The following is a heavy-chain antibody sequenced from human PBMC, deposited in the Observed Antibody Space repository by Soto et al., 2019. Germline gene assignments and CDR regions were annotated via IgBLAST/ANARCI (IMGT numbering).Heavy chain of an antibody. CDR3: ARAYSSDSHFDI. Sequence: GSLRLSCAASGFTFSSYSMNWVRQAPGKGLEWVSSISSSSSYIYYADSVKGRFTISRDNAKNSLYLQMNSLRAEDTAVYYCARAYSSDSHFDIWGQGTMVTVSS. CDR2: ISSSSSYI. D-gene: IGHD4-4*01. V-gene: IGHV3-21*01. J-gene: IGHJ3*02. CDR1: GFTFSSYS.